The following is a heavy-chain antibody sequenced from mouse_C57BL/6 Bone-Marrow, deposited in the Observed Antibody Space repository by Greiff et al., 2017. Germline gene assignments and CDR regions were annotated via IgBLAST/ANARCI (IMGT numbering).Heavy chain of an antibody. Sequence: QVQLQQSGAELVRPGASVTLSCKASGYTFADYEMHWVKQTPVHGLEWIGAIDPETGGTAYNQKFKGKAILTADKSSSTAYMELRSLTSEDSAVYYCTNIVTTYWGQGTTLTVSS. J-gene: IGHJ2*01. D-gene: IGHD2-5*01. CDR2: IDPETGGT. CDR3: TNIVTTY. CDR1: GYTFADYE. V-gene: IGHV1-15*01.